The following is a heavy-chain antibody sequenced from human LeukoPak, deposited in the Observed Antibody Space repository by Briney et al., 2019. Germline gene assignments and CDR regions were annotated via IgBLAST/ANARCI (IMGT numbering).Heavy chain of an antibody. CDR3: ARPHSGYSYGYGYYYYMDV. V-gene: IGHV4-4*07. Sequence: SETLSLTCTVSGGSISSYYWNWIRQPAGKGLEWIGRIHTTGSTNYNPSLKSRVTISVDTSKNQFSLKLSSVTAADTAVYYCARPHSGYSYGYGYYYYMDVWGKGTTVTISS. CDR1: GGSISSYY. D-gene: IGHD5-18*01. J-gene: IGHJ6*03. CDR2: IHTTGST.